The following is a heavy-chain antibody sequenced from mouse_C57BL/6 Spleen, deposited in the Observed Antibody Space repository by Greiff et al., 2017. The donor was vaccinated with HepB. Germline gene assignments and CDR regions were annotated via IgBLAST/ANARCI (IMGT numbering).Heavy chain of an antibody. J-gene: IGHJ4*01. CDR3: ARHFYAMDY. CDR2: ISYDGSN. CDR1: GYSITSGYY. Sequence: EVQLQESGPGLVKPSQSLSLTCSVPGYSITSGYYWNWIRQFPGNKLEWMGYISYDGSNNYNPSLKNRISITRDTSKNQFFLKLNSVTTEDTATYYCARHFYAMDYWGQGTSVTVSS. V-gene: IGHV3-6*01.